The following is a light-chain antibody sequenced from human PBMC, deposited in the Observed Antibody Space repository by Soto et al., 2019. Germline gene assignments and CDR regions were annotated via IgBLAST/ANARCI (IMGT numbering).Light chain of an antibody. J-gene: IGKJ5*01. V-gene: IGKV1-39*01. CDR1: ESISRH. Sequence: DIQMNQSPSSLSASVGDRVTITCRASESISRHLNWYQQKPGKAPKLLIYAASSLQNGFPSRFSVGGSVTDFTLNISNLQLEDFATYYCQQSYSPLSIAFGQGTRLEIK. CDR2: AAS. CDR3: QQSYSPLSIA.